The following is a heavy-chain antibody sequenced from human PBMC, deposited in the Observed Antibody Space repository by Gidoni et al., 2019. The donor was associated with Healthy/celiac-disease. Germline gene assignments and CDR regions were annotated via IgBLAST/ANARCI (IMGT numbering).Heavy chain of an antibody. CDR2: IKQDGSEK. CDR3: ASPLHPLGIFGVVPPGF. V-gene: IGHV3-7*03. D-gene: IGHD3-3*01. CDR1: GFPFSSYW. Sequence: EVQLVESGGGLVQPGGSLRLSCAASGFPFSSYWMSWVRQAPGKGLEWVANIKQDGSEKYYVDSVKGRFTISRDNAKNSLYLQMNSLRAEDTAVYYCASPLHPLGIFGVVPPGFWGQGTLVTVSS. J-gene: IGHJ4*02.